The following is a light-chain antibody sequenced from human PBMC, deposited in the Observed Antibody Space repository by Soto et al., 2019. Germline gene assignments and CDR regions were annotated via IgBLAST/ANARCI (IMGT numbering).Light chain of an antibody. CDR3: QQSYNTPRT. Sequence: DIQMTQSPSTLSGSVGDRVTITCRASQSISNWLAWYQQKPGKAPKLLIYDASSLESGVPSRFSGSGSGTDFTLTITSLQPEDFATYYCQQSYNTPRTFGQGTKVDIK. V-gene: IGKV1-5*01. J-gene: IGKJ1*01. CDR2: DAS. CDR1: QSISNW.